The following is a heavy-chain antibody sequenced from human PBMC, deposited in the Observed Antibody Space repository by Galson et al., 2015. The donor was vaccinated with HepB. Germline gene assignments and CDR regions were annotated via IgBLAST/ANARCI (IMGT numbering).Heavy chain of an antibody. CDR3: ARGPAIFGVVIIRSTYYYYMDV. J-gene: IGHJ6*03. V-gene: IGHV1-8*01. CDR2: MNPNSGNT. Sequence: SVKVSCKASGYTFTSYDINWVRQATGQGLEWMGWMNPNSGNTGYAQKFQGRVTMTRNTSISTAYMELSSLRSEDTAVYYCARGPAIFGVVIIRSTYYYYMDVWGKGTTVTVSS. D-gene: IGHD3-3*01. CDR1: GYTFTSYD.